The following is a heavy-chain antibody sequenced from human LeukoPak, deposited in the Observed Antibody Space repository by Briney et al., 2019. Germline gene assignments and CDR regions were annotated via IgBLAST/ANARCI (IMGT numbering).Heavy chain of an antibody. CDR3: ARGIAIFGVVTRPDY. CDR1: GFTFSSYG. V-gene: IGHV3-33*01. CDR2: IWYDGSNK. D-gene: IGHD3-3*01. Sequence: GRSLRLSCAASGFTFSSYGMHWVRQAPGKGLEWVAVIWYDGSNKYYADSVKGRFTISRDNSKNTLYLQMNSLRAEDTAVYSCARGIAIFGVVTRPDYWGQGTLVTVSS. J-gene: IGHJ4*02.